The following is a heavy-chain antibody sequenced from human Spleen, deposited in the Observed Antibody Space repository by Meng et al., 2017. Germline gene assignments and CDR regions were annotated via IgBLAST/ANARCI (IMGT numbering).Heavy chain of an antibody. D-gene: IGHD5-24*01. CDR2: INHSGST. CDR1: GGSFSDYY. J-gene: IGHJ4*02. CDR3: ARGPTKMAHDFDY. V-gene: IGHV4-34*01. Sequence: SETLSLTCVVSGGSFSDYYWSWIRQPPGKGLEWIGEINHSGSTTYNPSLESRATISVDTSQNNLSLKLSSVTAADSAVYYCARGPTKMAHDFDYWGQGTLVTVSS.